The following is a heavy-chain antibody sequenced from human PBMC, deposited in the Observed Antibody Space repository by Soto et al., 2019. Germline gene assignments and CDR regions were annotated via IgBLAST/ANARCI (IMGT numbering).Heavy chain of an antibody. Sequence: PGGSLRLSCAASGFTFSSYAMSWVRQAPGKGLEWVSAISGSGGSTYYADSVKGRFTISRDNSKNTLYLQMNSLRAEDTAVYYCALGWYSSGWYSTPPFDYWGQGTLVTVSS. D-gene: IGHD6-19*01. CDR1: GFTFSSYA. V-gene: IGHV3-23*01. CDR3: ALGWYSSGWYSTPPFDY. CDR2: ISGSGGST. J-gene: IGHJ4*02.